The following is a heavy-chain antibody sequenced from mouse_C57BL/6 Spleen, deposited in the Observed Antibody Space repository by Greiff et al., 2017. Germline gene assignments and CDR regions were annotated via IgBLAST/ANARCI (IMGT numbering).Heavy chain of an antibody. CDR1: GYPFTSYW. J-gene: IGHJ2*01. CDR2: IYPGSGST. D-gene: IGHD5-5*01. CDR3: ARSPLGYYLFDY. V-gene: IGHV1-55*01. Sequence: QVQLQQPGAELVKPGASVKMSCKASGYPFTSYWITWVKQRPGQGLEWIGDIYPGSGSTNYNEKFKSKATLTVDTSSSTAYMQLSSLTSEDSAVYYCARSPLGYYLFDYWGQGTTLTVSS.